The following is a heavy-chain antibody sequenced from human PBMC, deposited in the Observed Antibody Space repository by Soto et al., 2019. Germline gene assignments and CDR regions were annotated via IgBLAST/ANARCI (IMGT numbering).Heavy chain of an antibody. CDR3: VKEVETVRLVAFAL. CDR2: IKEDGSEE. Sequence: GGSLRLSCAASGFTFSISSYWMTWVRQAPGKGLEWVANIKEDGSEEYYVDSVKGRFTISRDNAKNSLYLQMNSLRVDDTALYYCVKEVETVRLVAFALWGQGTQVTVSS. D-gene: IGHD5-18*01. J-gene: IGHJ4*02. V-gene: IGHV3-7*03. CDR1: GFTFSISSYW.